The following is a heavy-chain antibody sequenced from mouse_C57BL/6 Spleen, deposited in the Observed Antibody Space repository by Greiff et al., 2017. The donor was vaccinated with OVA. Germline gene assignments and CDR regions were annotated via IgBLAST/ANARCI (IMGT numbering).Heavy chain of an antibody. V-gene: IGHV1-84*01. CDR3: ARSELGRYFDD. D-gene: IGHD4-1*01. Sequence: QVQLKESGPELVKPGASVKISCKASGYTFTDYYINWVKQRPGQGLEWIGWIYPGSGNTKYNEKFKGKATVTVDTSSSTAYMQLSRLTSEDAAVYFCARSELGRYFDDWGQGTTLTVSS. CDR1: GYTFTDYY. CDR2: IYPGSGNT. J-gene: IGHJ2*01.